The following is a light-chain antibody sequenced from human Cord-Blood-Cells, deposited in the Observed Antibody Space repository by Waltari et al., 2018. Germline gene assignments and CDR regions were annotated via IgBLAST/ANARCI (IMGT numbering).Light chain of an antibody. V-gene: IGLV2-23*02. CDR1: SSDVGGYNL. CDR3: CSYAGSSTWV. CDR2: EIS. J-gene: IGLJ3*02. Sequence: QSALTQPASVSGSPGQSTTISCTGTSSDVGGYNLVSWYQQHPGKAPKLVSYEISNRPSGVSNRFSGSKSGNTAALTISGLQAEDEADYYCCSYAGSSTWVFGGGTKLTVL.